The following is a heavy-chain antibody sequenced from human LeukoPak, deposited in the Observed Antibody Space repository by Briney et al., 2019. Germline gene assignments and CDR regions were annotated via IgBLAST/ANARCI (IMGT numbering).Heavy chain of an antibody. D-gene: IGHD3-10*01. Sequence: GRSLRLSCVASGFSLSNFQMYRVRQAPGKGLEWVSIISLDGSTEFYADSVKGRFTISRDTASNKMHLEMNNLRIEDTAVYYCMRDYMGWFDPWGPGSLVTVSS. J-gene: IGHJ5*02. CDR2: ISLDGSTE. CDR3: MRDYMGWFDP. V-gene: IGHV3-30-3*01. CDR1: GFSLSNFQ.